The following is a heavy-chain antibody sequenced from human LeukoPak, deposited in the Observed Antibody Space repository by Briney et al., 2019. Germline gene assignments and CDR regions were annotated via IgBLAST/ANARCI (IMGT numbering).Heavy chain of an antibody. CDR3: ARADFIDAGPYLIGP. J-gene: IGHJ5*02. Sequence: ASVKVSCKASGYSFTDYYIHWVRQAPGQGLEWMGWINTKSGRTSSAWKFQGRVTMTRDPSITTVYMDMAWLTSDDTAIYFCARADFIDAGPYLIGPWGQGTLVTVSS. V-gene: IGHV1-2*02. CDR2: INTKSGRT. D-gene: IGHD3-3*01. CDR1: GYSFTDYY.